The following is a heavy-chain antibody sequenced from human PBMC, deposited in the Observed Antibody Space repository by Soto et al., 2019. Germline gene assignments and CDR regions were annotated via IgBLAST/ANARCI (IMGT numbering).Heavy chain of an antibody. J-gene: IGHJ4*02. CDR1: GFTFSSYG. CDR3: AKDINYYGSGSYSVFDY. V-gene: IGHV3-30*18. Sequence: QVQLVESGGGVVQPGRSLRLSCAASGFTFSSYGMHWVRQAPGKGLEWVAVISYDGSNKYYADSVKGRFTISRDNSKNPLYLQMNSLRAEDTAVYYCAKDINYYGSGSYSVFDYWGQGTLVTVSS. CDR2: ISYDGSNK. D-gene: IGHD3-10*01.